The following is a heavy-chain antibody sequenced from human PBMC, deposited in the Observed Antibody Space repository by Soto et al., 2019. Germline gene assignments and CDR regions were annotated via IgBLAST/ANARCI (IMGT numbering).Heavy chain of an antibody. CDR1: GFPFSTYA. V-gene: IGHV3-23*01. D-gene: IGHD6-13*01. Sequence: EVQLLESGGNLVQPGGSLRLSCAGSGFPFSTYAVSWVRQTPGKGLEWVSAISPTGGSTYYAASVRGRFTISRDNSKNTVFLQMSGLRAEDTAIYYCAKAKRGILPTPTGGLDYWGQGTVLSVSS. CDR2: ISPTGGST. J-gene: IGHJ4*02. CDR3: AKAKRGILPTPTGGLDY.